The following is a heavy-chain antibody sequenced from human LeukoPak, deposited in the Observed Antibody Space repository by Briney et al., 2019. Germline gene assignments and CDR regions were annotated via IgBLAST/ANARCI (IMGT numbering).Heavy chain of an antibody. V-gene: IGHV3-21*01. CDR2: ISTSSSYI. CDR1: GFTFSSYS. CDR3: VREGRSSRWDDWYFDL. D-gene: IGHD6-13*01. J-gene: IGHJ2*01. Sequence: PGRSLRLSCTASGFTFSSYSMNWVRQAPGKGLEWVSSISTSSSYIYYADSVKGRFTISRDNAKNSLYLQMNSLRAGDTAVYYCVREGRSSRWDDWYFDLWGRGTLVTVSS.